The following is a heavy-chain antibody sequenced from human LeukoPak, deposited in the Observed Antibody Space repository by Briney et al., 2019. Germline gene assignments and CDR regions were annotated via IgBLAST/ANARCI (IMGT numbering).Heavy chain of an antibody. CDR3: AKRGVVIRVILVGFHKEAYYFDS. CDR2: ISDSGGTT. V-gene: IGHV3-23*01. D-gene: IGHD3-22*01. CDR1: GVTLSNYG. Sequence: GGSLRLSCAVSGVTLSNYGMSWVRQAPGKGLEWVAGISDSGGTTNYADSVKGRFTISRDNPKNTLYLQMKSLRAEDTAVYFCAKRGVVIRVILVGFHKEAYYFDSWDQGALVTVSS. J-gene: IGHJ4*02.